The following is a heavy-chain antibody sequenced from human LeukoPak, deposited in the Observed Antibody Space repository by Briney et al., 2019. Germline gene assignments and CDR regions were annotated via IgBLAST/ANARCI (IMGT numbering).Heavy chain of an antibody. V-gene: IGHV4-4*09. CDR3: ARQDGYSSGWPFEY. CDR1: GGSISSYY. D-gene: IGHD6-19*01. CDR2: IYTSGST. J-gene: IGHJ4*02. Sequence: SETLSLTCTVSGGSISSYYWSWIRQPPGKGLEWIGYIYTSGSTNYNPSLKSRVTISVDTSKNQFSLKLSSVTAADTAVYYCARQDGYSSGWPFEYWGQGTLVTVSS.